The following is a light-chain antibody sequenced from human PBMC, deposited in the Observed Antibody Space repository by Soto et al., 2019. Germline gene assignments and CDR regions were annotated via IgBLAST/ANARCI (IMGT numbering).Light chain of an antibody. J-gene: IGLJ2*01. Sequence: SCSGSSYNIGNNIVSWYQQLPGTAPKLLIYEDNKRPSGIPDRFSGSKSGTSATLGITGLQTGDEAEYYCASWDSSLSGGVFGGGTKLTVL. V-gene: IGLV1-51*02. CDR1: SYNIGNNI. CDR3: ASWDSSLSGGV. CDR2: EDN.